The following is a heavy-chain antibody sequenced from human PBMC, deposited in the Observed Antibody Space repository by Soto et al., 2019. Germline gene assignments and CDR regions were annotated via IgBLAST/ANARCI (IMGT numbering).Heavy chain of an antibody. CDR3: ARGNSNYGLGPGEVTTLDY. J-gene: IGHJ4*02. Sequence: GGSLRLSCAASGFTFDDYGMSWVRQAPGKGLEWVSGINWNGGSTGYADSVKGRFTISRDNARNSLYLQMNSLRAEDTALYHCARGNSNYGLGPGEVTTLDYWGQGTLVTVSS. CDR1: GFTFDDYG. CDR2: INWNGGST. D-gene: IGHD4-4*01. V-gene: IGHV3-20*01.